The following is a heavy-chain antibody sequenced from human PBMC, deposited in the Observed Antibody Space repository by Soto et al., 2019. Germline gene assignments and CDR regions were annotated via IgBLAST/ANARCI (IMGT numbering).Heavy chain of an antibody. CDR2: INPSGGST. J-gene: IGHJ3*02. CDR1: GYTFTSYY. CDR3: ARGGLIVVVVATTPFGI. V-gene: IGHV1-46*01. D-gene: IGHD2-15*01. Sequence: ASVKVSCKASGYTFTSYYMHWVRQAPGQGLEWMGIINPSGGSTSYAQRIQGRVTVNRDTSTSTVYMELSSLRSEDTAVYYCARGGLIVVVVATTPFGIWGQGTMVTVSS.